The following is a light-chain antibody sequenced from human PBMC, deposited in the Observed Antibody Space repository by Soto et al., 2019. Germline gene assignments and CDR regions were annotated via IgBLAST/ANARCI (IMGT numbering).Light chain of an antibody. V-gene: IGKV3-15*01. CDR3: QQYSKWPPIT. CDR1: QSVSDN. J-gene: IGKJ5*01. CDR2: SAS. Sequence: EIVMTQSPATLSVSPGERATLSCRASQSVSDNLAWYQQKPGQTPRLLIYSASTRATGVPARFSSSGSGTAFTLTISSLQSEDFAVYYCQQYSKWPPITFGQGTRLEIK.